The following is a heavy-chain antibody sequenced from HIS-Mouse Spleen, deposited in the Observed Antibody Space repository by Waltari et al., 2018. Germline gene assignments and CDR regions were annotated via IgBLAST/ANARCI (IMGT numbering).Heavy chain of an antibody. CDR1: GGSFSGYY. J-gene: IGHJ4*02. Sequence: QVQLQQWGAGLLKPSETLSLTCAVYGGSFSGYYWSWIRQPPGKGLGWIGEIHHSGSTNYTPFLKSRVTISVDTSTNQFSLKLSSVTAADTAVYYCARGTYYYGSGSLSFDYWGQGTLVTVSS. CDR3: ARGTYYYGSGSLSFDY. CDR2: IHHSGST. V-gene: IGHV4-34*01. D-gene: IGHD3-10*01.